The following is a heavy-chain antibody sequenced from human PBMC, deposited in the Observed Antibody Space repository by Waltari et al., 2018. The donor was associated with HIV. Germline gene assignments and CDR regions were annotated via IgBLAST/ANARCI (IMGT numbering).Heavy chain of an antibody. CDR3: ARGYSSSRWIPLYH. D-gene: IGHD6-6*01. J-gene: IGHJ4*02. CDR1: GFTFRLFA. Sequence: QVQLVESGGGVVQPGTSLTLSCAVSGFTFRLFAIHWVRQSPGKGLEWLAVFWSDGVEISYADSVKGRFTISKDSSQKTLYLHLTSLRAEDTALYYCARGYSSSRWIPLYHWGRGTLVTVSS. CDR2: FWSDGVEI. V-gene: IGHV3-33*01.